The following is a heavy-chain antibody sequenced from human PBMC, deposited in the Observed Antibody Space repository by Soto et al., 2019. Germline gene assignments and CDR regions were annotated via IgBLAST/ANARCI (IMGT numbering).Heavy chain of an antibody. J-gene: IGHJ4*02. CDR2: IRNQANNYAT. CDR1: GFSFNGPA. Sequence: EVQLVESGGGSVQPGGSVRLSCAASGFSFNGPAIHWVRQASGKGLEWVGRIRNQANNYATVYAASMEGRFTISRYDSKSTAYLQMNSLKAEDSAVYYCTTAYVWGQGTLVTVA. CDR3: TTAYV. V-gene: IGHV3-73*01. D-gene: IGHD3-16*01.